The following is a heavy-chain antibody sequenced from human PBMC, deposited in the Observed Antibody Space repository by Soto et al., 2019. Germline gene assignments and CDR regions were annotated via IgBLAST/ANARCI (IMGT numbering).Heavy chain of an antibody. CDR3: ATLPRLDGMDV. CDR1: VYSISSGHS. CDR2: IFHTGST. J-gene: IGHJ6*02. V-gene: IGHV4-38-2*01. Sequence: SETLSLTCAFSVYSISSGHSWGWIRQPPGKGLEWIGSIFHTGSTYYNPSLKSRVTLSVDTSKNQFSLKLSSVTAADTAVYFCATLPRLDGMDVWGQGTTVSVSS.